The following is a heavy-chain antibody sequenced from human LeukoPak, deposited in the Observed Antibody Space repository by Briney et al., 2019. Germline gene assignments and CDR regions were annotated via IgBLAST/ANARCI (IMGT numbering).Heavy chain of an antibody. V-gene: IGHV3-23*01. CDR3: ARVYGSSNYYYDRYYYYMDV. CDR2: VSGSGAST. CDR1: GFYFESYA. Sequence: GGSLRLSCATSGFYFESYAMSWVRQAPGKRLEWVSGVSGSGASTYYADSVKGRFTISRDSSKNTLYLQLNSLRVEDTAVYYCARVYGSSNYYYDRYYYYMDVWGRGTTVTVSS. J-gene: IGHJ6*03. D-gene: IGHD3-22*01.